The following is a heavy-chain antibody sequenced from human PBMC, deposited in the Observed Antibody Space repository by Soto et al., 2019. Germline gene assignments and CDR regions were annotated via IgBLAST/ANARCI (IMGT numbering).Heavy chain of an antibody. CDR3: ARSEYGLDG. J-gene: IGHJ6*02. CDR1: GFTFSVSA. CDR2: IRTRKNRYVT. Sequence: EVQLVQSGGGRVQPGGSLKLSCEASGFTFSVSAIHWVRLASGKGLEWVGRIRTRKNRYVTTYAASVKGRVSLSRDDSKNTAYLQMNSLKTEDTAVYYCARSEYGLDGWGQGTTVIVS. D-gene: IGHD6-6*01. V-gene: IGHV3-73*02.